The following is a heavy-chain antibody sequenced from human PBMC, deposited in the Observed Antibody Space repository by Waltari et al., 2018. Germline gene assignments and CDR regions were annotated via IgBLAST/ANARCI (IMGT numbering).Heavy chain of an antibody. D-gene: IGHD2-21*02. CDR3: TRGLQFAFDF. Sequence: EVLLVESGGGLVQPGGSLRLSCTASGFNFNIYTMNWVRQAPGKGLEWVSYINSASRVIPYADSVRGRFTISRDNAKNSLFLQMNNLRVEDTALYYCTRGLQFAFDFWGQGTMVSVSS. CDR2: INSASRVI. CDR1: GFNFNIYT. V-gene: IGHV3-48*01. J-gene: IGHJ3*01.